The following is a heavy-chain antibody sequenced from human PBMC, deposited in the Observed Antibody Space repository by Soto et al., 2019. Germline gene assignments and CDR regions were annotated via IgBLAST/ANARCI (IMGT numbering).Heavy chain of an antibody. D-gene: IGHD3-10*01. J-gene: IGHJ5*02. CDR3: ARDWDSSGLFDP. CDR2: ISYSGST. CDR1: GASITTYY. V-gene: IGHV4-59*01. Sequence: SETLSLTCSVSGASITTYYWSWIRQPPGKGLEWIGSISYSGSTKYNPSLESRVMISLDTSKSQFSLRLTSVTTADTALYYCARDWDSSGLFDPWGQGALVTVSS.